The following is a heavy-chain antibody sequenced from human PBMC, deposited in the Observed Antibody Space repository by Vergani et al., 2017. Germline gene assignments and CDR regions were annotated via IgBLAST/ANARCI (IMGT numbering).Heavy chain of an antibody. CDR1: GFTVSSNY. V-gene: IGHV3-66*01. J-gene: IGHJ6*03. D-gene: IGHD3-10*01. CDR3: AKDRGYYYYYYMDV. Sequence: EVQLVESGGGLVQPGGSLRLSCAASGFTVSSNYMSWVRQAPGKGLEWVSVIYSGGSTYYADSVKGRFTISRDNSKNTLYLQMNSLRAEDTAVYYCAKDRGYYYYYYMDVWGKGTTVTVSS. CDR2: IYSGGST.